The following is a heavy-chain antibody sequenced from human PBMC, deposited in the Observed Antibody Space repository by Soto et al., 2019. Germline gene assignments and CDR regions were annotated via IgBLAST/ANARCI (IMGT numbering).Heavy chain of an antibody. Sequence: EVQLLESGGGLEQPGGSLRLSCAASGFTFSGYAMSWVRQAPGKGLEWASSVSGSGGSTYYSDSVKGRFTISRDNSKNTLYLQMNSLRAEDTAVYYCAKGRRGIVGATFDYWGQGTLVTVSS. CDR3: AKGRRGIVGATFDY. D-gene: IGHD1-26*01. CDR1: GFTFSGYA. J-gene: IGHJ4*02. CDR2: VSGSGGST. V-gene: IGHV3-23*01.